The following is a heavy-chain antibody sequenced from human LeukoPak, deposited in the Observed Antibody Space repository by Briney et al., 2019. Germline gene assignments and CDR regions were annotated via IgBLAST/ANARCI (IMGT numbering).Heavy chain of an antibody. CDR1: GGSFSGYY. D-gene: IGHD6-19*01. CDR3: ARQQWLRVWDY. J-gene: IGHJ4*02. Sequence: SETLSLTCAVYGGSFSGYYWSWIRQPPGNGLEWIGEINHSGSTNYNPSLKSRVTISVDTSKNQFSLKLSSVTAADTAVYYCARQQWLRVWDYWGQGTLVTVSS. CDR2: INHSGST. V-gene: IGHV4-34*01.